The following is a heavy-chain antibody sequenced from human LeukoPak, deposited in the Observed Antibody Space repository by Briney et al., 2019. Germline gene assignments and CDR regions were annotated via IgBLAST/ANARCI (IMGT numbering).Heavy chain of an antibody. D-gene: IGHD6-13*01. CDR1: GFTFSSYS. CDR2: ISSSSSTI. V-gene: IGHV3-48*01. J-gene: IGHJ4*02. Sequence: GGSLRLSCAASGFTFSSYSMNWVRQAPGKGLEWVSYISSSSSTIYYADSVKGRSTISRDNAKNSLYLQMNSLRAEDTAVYYCARAGYSSSWPFDYWGQGTLVTVSS. CDR3: ARAGYSSSWPFDY.